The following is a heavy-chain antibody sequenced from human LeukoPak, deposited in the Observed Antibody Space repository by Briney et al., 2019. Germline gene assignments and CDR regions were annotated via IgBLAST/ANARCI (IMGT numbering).Heavy chain of an antibody. CDR3: ARDLRTGRAYYYYYGMDV. V-gene: IGHV3-21*01. J-gene: IGHJ6*02. CDR1: GFTFSSYS. Sequence: GGSLRLSCAASGFTFSSYSMNWVRQAPGKGLEWVSSISSSSSYIYYAGSVKGRFTISRDNAKNSLYLQMNSLRAEDTAVYYCARDLRTGRAYYYYYGMDVWGQGTTVTVSS. CDR2: ISSSSSYI. D-gene: IGHD3-16*01.